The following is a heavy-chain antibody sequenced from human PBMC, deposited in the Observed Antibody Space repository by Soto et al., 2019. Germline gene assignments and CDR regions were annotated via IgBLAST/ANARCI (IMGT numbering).Heavy chain of an antibody. J-gene: IGHJ4*02. CDR3: ARDVYYYDSSGFDY. CDR2: ISAYNGNT. CDR1: GYTFTSYG. D-gene: IGHD3-22*01. Sequence: ASVKVSCKASGYTFTSYGISWVRQAPGQGLEWMGWISAYNGNTNYAQKLQGRVTMTTDTSTSTAYMELRSLRSDDTAVYYCARDVYYYDSSGFDYWGQGTLVTVSS. V-gene: IGHV1-18*04.